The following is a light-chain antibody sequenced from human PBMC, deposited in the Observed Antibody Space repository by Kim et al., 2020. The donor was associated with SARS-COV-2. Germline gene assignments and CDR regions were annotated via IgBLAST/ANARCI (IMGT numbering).Light chain of an antibody. CDR3: QQYNNWPRT. Sequence: EIVMTQSPATLSVSPGEGATLSCRASQNINNNLAWYQHKPGQAPSLLIYAASTRATGIPARFSDSGSGTEFTLTISSLQSEDFGVYYCQQYNNWPRTFGQGTKVDIK. CDR2: AAS. CDR1: QNINNN. J-gene: IGKJ1*01. V-gene: IGKV3-15*01.